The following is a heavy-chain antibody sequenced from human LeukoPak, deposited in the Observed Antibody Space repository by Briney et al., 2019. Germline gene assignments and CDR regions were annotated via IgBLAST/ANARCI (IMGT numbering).Heavy chain of an antibody. CDR3: ARGIAIAAASGGMDV. J-gene: IGHJ6*02. Sequence: ASVKVSCEASGYTFTGYYMHWVRQVPGQGLEWMGWINPNSGGTNYAQKFQGRVTMTRDTSISTAYMELNRLRSDDTAVYYCARGIAIAAASGGMDVWGQGTTVTVSS. V-gene: IGHV1-2*02. CDR1: GYTFTGYY. CDR2: INPNSGGT. D-gene: IGHD6-13*01.